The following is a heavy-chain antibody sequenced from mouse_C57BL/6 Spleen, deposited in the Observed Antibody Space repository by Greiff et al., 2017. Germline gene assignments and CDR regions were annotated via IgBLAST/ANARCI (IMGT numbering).Heavy chain of an antibody. CDR3: ARLYYGNSYYFDY. CDR2: ISSGGSYT. J-gene: IGHJ2*01. V-gene: IGHV5-6*01. D-gene: IGHD2-1*01. Sequence: EVQLVESGGDLVKPGGSLKLSCAASGFTFSSYGMSWVRQTPDKRLGWVATISSGGSYTYYPDSVKGRFTISRDNAKNTLYLQMSSLKSEDTAMYYCARLYYGNSYYFDYWGQGTTLTVSS. CDR1: GFTFSSYG.